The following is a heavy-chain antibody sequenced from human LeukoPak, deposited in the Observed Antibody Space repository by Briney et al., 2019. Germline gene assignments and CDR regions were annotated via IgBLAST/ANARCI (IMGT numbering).Heavy chain of an antibody. D-gene: IGHD2-15*01. V-gene: IGHV1-2*02. J-gene: IGHJ2*01. Sequence: ASVKVSCKASGYTFTGYYMHWVRQAPGQGLEWMGWINPNSGGTTYAQKFQGRVTLTRDTSISTAYMELSRLSSDDTAVYYCARPSVHCSGRSCYSILWYFDLWGRGTLVTVSS. CDR1: GYTFTGYY. CDR3: ARPSVHCSGRSCYSILWYFDL. CDR2: INPNSGGT.